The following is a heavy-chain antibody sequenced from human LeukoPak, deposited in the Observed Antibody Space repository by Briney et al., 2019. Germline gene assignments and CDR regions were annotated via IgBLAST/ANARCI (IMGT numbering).Heavy chain of an antibody. Sequence: SETLSLTCTVSGGSISSYYWSWIRQPPGKGLEWIGYIYYSGSTNYNPSLKSRVTISVDTSKNQFSLKLSSVTAADTAVYYCARGRYYDRVPAWFDPWGQGTLVTVSS. J-gene: IGHJ5*02. V-gene: IGHV4-59*12. CDR2: IYYSGST. CDR1: GGSISSYY. D-gene: IGHD3-22*01. CDR3: ARGRYYDRVPAWFDP.